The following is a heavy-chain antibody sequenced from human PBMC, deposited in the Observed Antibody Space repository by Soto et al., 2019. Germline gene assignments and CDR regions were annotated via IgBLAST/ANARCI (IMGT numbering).Heavy chain of an antibody. Sequence: GGSLRLSCAASGFTFSSNWMNWVRQAPGKGLEWVATIKPDGSEQDYVESVKGRFTISRDNAKNSVHLQMNSLRAEDTAVYYCATVPWTAAASWGQGTLVTVSS. CDR2: IKPDGSEQ. CDR3: ATVPWTAAAS. J-gene: IGHJ5*02. V-gene: IGHV3-7*01. D-gene: IGHD6-13*01. CDR1: GFTFSSNW.